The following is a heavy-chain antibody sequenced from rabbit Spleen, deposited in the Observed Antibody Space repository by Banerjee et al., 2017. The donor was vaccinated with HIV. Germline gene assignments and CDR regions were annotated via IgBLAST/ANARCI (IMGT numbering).Heavy chain of an antibody. CDR1: GFSFSSDYW. CDR3: ARVFTSDVWL. CDR2: IHTGSGVT. V-gene: IGHV1S40*01. J-gene: IGHJ4*01. Sequence: QSLEESGGDLVKPGASLTLTCTASGFSFSSDYWIFWVRQAPGKGLEWIARIHTGSGVTNYANWAKGRFTISKTSSTTVTLQMTSLTAADTATYFCARVFTSDVWLWGPGTLVTVS. D-gene: IGHD1-1*01.